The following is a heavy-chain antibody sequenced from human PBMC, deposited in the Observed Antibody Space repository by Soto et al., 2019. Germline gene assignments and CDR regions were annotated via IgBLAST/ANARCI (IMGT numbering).Heavy chain of an antibody. CDR1: GFTFSSYS. V-gene: IGHV3-21*01. CDR3: ARGRGVVPADIWSPHDAFDI. J-gene: IGHJ3*02. D-gene: IGHD2-2*01. CDR2: ISSSSSYI. Sequence: PGGSLRLSCAASGFTFSSYSMNWVRQAPGKGLEWVSSISSSSSYIYYADSVKGRFTISRDNAKNSLYLQMNSLRAEDTAVYYCARGRGVVPADIWSPHDAFDIWGQGTMVTVSS.